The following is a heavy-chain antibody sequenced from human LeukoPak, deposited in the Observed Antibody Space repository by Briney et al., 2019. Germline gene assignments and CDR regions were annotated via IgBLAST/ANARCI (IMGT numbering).Heavy chain of an antibody. CDR3: ARVGSSGWYSGDY. J-gene: IGHJ4*02. CDR1: GGSISSYY. V-gene: IGHV4-59*01. CDR2: IYYSGST. Sequence: TSETLCLTCTVSGGSISSYYWSWIRQPPGKGLEWIGYIYYSGSTNYNPSLKSRVTISVDTSKNQFSLKLSSVTAADTAVYYCARVGSSGWYSGDYWGQGTLVTVSS. D-gene: IGHD6-19*01.